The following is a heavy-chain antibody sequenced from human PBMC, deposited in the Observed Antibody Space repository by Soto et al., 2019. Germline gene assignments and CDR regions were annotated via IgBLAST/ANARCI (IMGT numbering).Heavy chain of an antibody. J-gene: IGHJ4*02. CDR2: ISVYSGDT. V-gene: IGHV1-18*01. CDR3: ARDPGSGWWGDFDY. CDR1: GYTFSSYG. D-gene: IGHD6-19*01. Sequence: QVQLVQSGAEVKKPGASVKVSCKASGYTFSSYGISWVRQAPGQGLEWMGWISVYSGDTKFAQNFQGRATLTIDTSTTTVSMDLRGLRADDTAVYYCARDPGSGWWGDFDYWGQGTPVIVSS.